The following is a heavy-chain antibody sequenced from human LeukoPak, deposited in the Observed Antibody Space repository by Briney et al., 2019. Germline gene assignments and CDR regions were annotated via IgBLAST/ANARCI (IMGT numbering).Heavy chain of an antibody. D-gene: IGHD5-12*01. Sequence: GGSLRLSCAASGFTFSIYWMRWVRQAPGKGLEGLANIKQEGSEKYYVDSVKGRLTISRDNAKNSLYLQMNSLRAEDTAVYYCARGIVATIDYFDYWGQGTLVTVSS. CDR1: GFTFSIYW. CDR2: IKQEGSEK. V-gene: IGHV3-7*03. J-gene: IGHJ4*02. CDR3: ARGIVATIDYFDY.